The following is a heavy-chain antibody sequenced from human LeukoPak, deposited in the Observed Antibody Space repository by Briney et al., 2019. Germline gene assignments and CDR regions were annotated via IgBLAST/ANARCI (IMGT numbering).Heavy chain of an antibody. CDR2: IYTSGST. Sequence: PSETLSLTCTVSGGSISSYYWSWIRQPAGKGLEWIGRIYTSGSTSYNSSLKSRVTMSVDTSKNQFSLRLSSVTAADTAVYYCARDVGGYNYGYSLDYWGQGTLVSVSS. CDR3: ARDVGGYNYGYSLDY. V-gene: IGHV4-4*07. J-gene: IGHJ4*02. CDR1: GGSISSYY. D-gene: IGHD5-18*01.